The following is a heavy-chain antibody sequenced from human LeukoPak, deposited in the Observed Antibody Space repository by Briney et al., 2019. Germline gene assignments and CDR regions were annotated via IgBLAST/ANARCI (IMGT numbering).Heavy chain of an antibody. Sequence: GGSLRLSCAASGFSVSSNFMSWVRQAPGKGLEWVSVIYSGGTTHYADSVKGRFTISRDNSKNTLSPQMNSLRAEDTAVYYCARDGYGNNYMDVWGKGTTVTVSS. CDR1: GFSVSSNF. V-gene: IGHV3-53*01. CDR2: IYSGGTT. D-gene: IGHD1/OR15-1a*01. J-gene: IGHJ6*03. CDR3: ARDGYGNNYMDV.